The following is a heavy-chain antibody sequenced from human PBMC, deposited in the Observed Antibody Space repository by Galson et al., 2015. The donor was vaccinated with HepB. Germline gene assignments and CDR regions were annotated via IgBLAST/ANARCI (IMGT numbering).Heavy chain of an antibody. D-gene: IGHD6-19*01. CDR1: GFTFSSYG. J-gene: IGHJ4*02. CDR2: ISYDGSNK. Sequence: SLRLSCAASGFTFSSYGMHWVRQAPGKGLEWVAVISYDGSNKYYADSVKGRFTISRDNSKNTLYLQMNSLRAEDTAVYYCAKDGGYSSGWCNYWGQGTLVTVSS. CDR3: AKDGGYSSGWCNY. V-gene: IGHV3-30*18.